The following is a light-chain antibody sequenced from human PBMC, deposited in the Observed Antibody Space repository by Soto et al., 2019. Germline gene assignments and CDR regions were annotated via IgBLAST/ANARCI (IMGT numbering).Light chain of an antibody. CDR1: SSNIGAGYD. V-gene: IGLV1-40*01. CDR2: ANN. J-gene: IGLJ1*01. Sequence: QSVLTQPPSVSEAPGQRVTISCTGSSSNIGAGYDVHWYQQFPGTAPRLLIYANNNRPSGVPDRFSGSKSGTSASLAITGLQADDEAEYYCQSYDFGLSAHNYVFGTGTKLTVL. CDR3: QSYDFGLSAHNYV.